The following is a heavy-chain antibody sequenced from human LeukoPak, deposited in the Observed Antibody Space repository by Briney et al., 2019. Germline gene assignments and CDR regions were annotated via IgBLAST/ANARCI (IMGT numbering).Heavy chain of an antibody. V-gene: IGHV1-2*02. CDR3: ARGPGRVVAARGWFDP. CDR2: INPNSGGT. J-gene: IGHJ5*02. CDR1: GYTSTGYY. Sequence: ASVKVSCKASGYTSTGYYMHWVRQAPGQGLEWMGWINPNSGGTNYAQKFQGRVTMTRDTSISTAYMELSRLRSDDTAVYYCARGPGRVVAARGWFDPWGQGTLVTVSS. D-gene: IGHD2-15*01.